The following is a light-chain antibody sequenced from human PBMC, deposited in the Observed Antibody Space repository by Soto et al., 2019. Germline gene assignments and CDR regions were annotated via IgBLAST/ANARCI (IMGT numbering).Light chain of an antibody. Sequence: QSALTQPASVSGSPGQSITISCTGTSSDVGGYSRVSWYQHHPGKAPKLIIYEVSKRPPGVPDRFSGSKSGNTASLSVSGLQAEDDGDYYCSSYAGSNIYVFGTGTKLTVL. CDR3: SSYAGSNIYV. CDR2: EVS. J-gene: IGLJ1*01. V-gene: IGLV2-8*01. CDR1: SSDVGGYSR.